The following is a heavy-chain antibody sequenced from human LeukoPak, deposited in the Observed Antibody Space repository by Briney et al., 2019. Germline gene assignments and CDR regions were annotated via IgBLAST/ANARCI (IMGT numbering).Heavy chain of an antibody. CDR1: GGSFSGYY. J-gene: IGHJ4*02. CDR3: FKRRPRTYSYDYEF. CDR2: INHSGST. Sequence: SETLSLTCAVYGGSFSGYYWSWIRQPPGKGLEWIGEINHSGSTNYNPSLKSRVTISVDTSKNQFSLKLTSVTAADTAVFVKFKRRPRTYSYDYEFWGQGTLVTVSP. D-gene: IGHD5-18*01. V-gene: IGHV4-34*03.